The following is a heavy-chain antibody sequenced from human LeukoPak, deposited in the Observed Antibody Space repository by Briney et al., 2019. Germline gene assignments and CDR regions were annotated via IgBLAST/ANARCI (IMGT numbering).Heavy chain of an antibody. V-gene: IGHV4-61*01. CDR2: IYYNGDT. CDR3: AREDCSGGSCYVVY. D-gene: IGHD2-15*01. CDR1: GGSVSNSLYY. J-gene: IGHJ4*02. Sequence: SETLSLTCTVSGGSVSNSLYYWSWIRQPPGKGLEWIGYIYYNGDTNYNPSLKSRVIISIDTSSNQFSLRLNSMTAADTAVYYCAREDCSGGSCYVVYWGQGTLVTVSS.